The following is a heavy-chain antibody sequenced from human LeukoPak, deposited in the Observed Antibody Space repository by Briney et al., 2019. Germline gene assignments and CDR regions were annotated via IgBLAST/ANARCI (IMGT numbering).Heavy chain of an antibody. J-gene: IGHJ4*02. CDR3: AREGLAQYCFDF. V-gene: IGHV4-59*01. CDR2: ISYSGST. D-gene: IGHD2-15*01. Sequence: PSETLSLTCTVSGGSFNIYYWNWIRQPPGKGLEWIGYISYSGSTNYNPSLKSRVTISVDTSKNQFSLNLSSVTAADTAMYYCAREGLAQYCFDFWGQGTLVTVSS. CDR1: GGSFNIYY.